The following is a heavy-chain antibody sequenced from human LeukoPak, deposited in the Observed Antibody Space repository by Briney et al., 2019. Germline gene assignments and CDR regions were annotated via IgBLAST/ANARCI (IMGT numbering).Heavy chain of an antibody. Sequence: PGGSLRLSCAASGFTFSNYWMHWVRQAPGKGLVCVSRVNSDGGATTYADSVQGRFTTSRDNAKNTTYLQMNSLRPEDTAVYYCARGARAWDFDYWGRGTPVTVSS. D-gene: IGHD7-27*01. CDR3: ARGARAWDFDY. CDR2: VNSDGGAT. J-gene: IGHJ4*02. V-gene: IGHV3-74*01. CDR1: GFTFSNYW.